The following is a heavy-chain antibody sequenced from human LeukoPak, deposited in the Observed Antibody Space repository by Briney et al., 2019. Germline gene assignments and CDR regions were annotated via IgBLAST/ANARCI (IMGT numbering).Heavy chain of an antibody. D-gene: IGHD1-26*01. Sequence: GGSLRLSCAASGCTFSSSDMHWVRQATGKGLEWVSGISSSGAAFYAGSVRGRFTISRENSKNSLYLQMNSLRAEDTAMYHCVTGAEGWAYWGQGALVTVSS. CDR1: GCTFSSSD. J-gene: IGHJ4*02. CDR2: ISSSGAA. CDR3: VTGAEGWAY. V-gene: IGHV3-13*01.